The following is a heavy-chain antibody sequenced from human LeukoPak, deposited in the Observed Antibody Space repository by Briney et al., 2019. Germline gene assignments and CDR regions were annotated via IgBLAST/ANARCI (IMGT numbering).Heavy chain of an antibody. CDR2: ISSSGSTI. D-gene: IGHD6-13*01. Sequence: GGSLRLSCAASGFTFSSYEMNWVRQAPGKGLEWVSYISSSGSTIYYADSVKGRFTISRDNAKNSLYLQMNSLRAEDTAVYYCAKDTEPYSSKYIFDSWGQGTLVTVSS. J-gene: IGHJ4*02. CDR1: GFTFSSYE. CDR3: AKDTEPYSSKYIFDS. V-gene: IGHV3-48*03.